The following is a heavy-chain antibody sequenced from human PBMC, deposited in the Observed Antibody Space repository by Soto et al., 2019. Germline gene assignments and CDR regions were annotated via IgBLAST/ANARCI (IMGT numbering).Heavy chain of an antibody. Sequence: RLSCAASGFTFSSYGMHWVRQAQGKGLEWVAVISYDGSNKYYADSVKGRFTISRDNSKNTLYLQMNSLRAEDTAVYYCAKEGTVWGSYRYYFDFWGQGTLVTVSS. D-gene: IGHD3-16*02. J-gene: IGHJ4*02. CDR3: AKEGTVWGSYRYYFDF. CDR2: ISYDGSNK. V-gene: IGHV3-30*18. CDR1: GFTFSSYG.